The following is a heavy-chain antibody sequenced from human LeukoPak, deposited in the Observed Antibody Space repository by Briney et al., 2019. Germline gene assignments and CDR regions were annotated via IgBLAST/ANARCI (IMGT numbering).Heavy chain of an antibody. CDR3: VTAGHFDY. Sequence: GESLKISCQGSGYSFSTYWIGWVRQMPGKGLEWMGIIYAGDSETRYEPSFQGQVTISADKSIRTAYLQWSSLKASDTAMYYCVTAGHFDYWGQGTLVTVSS. J-gene: IGHJ4*02. CDR1: GYSFSTYW. CDR2: IYAGDSET. D-gene: IGHD6-13*01. V-gene: IGHV5-51*01.